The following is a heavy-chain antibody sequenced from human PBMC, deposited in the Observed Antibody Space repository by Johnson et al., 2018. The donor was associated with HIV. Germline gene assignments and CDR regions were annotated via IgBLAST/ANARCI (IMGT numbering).Heavy chain of an antibody. CDR2: ISGNGGST. CDR1: GFTFSSHH. J-gene: IGHJ3*02. Sequence: VQLVESGGGLVQPGESLRLSCGASGFTFSSHHMHWVRQAPGKGLEHVSAISGNGGSTYYANSVKGRFTISRDNFKNTLYLQMGSLTAEDMAVYYCARRRYSTSWQEAFDIWGQGTRVTVSS. CDR3: ARRRYSTSWQEAFDI. V-gene: IGHV3-64*01. D-gene: IGHD6-13*01.